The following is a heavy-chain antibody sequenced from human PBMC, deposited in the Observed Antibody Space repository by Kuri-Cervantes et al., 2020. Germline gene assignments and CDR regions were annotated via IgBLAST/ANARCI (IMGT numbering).Heavy chain of an antibody. CDR1: GYTFTSYD. Sequence: SVKVSCKASGYTFTSYDINWVRQAPGQGLEWMGGIIPIFGTANYAQKFQGRVTITTDESTSTAYMELSSLRSEDTAVYYCARGLTDHCGGDCYGFDYWGQGTLVTVSS. J-gene: IGHJ4*02. V-gene: IGHV1-69*05. CDR3: ARGLTDHCGGDCYGFDY. D-gene: IGHD2-21*02. CDR2: IIPIFGTA.